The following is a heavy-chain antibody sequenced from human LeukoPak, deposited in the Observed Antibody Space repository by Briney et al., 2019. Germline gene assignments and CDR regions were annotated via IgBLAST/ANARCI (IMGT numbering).Heavy chain of an antibody. CDR1: GFTVSSNY. V-gene: IGHV3-66*01. CDR3: ASYSSGWPYFFYYYYYGMDV. Sequence: GGSLRLSCAASGFTVSSNYMSWVRQAPGKGLEWVSVIYSGGSTYYADSVKGRFTISRDNSKNTLYLQMNSLRAEDTAVYYCASYSSGWPYFFYYYYYGMDVWGQGTTVTVSS. J-gene: IGHJ6*02. D-gene: IGHD6-19*01. CDR2: IYSGGST.